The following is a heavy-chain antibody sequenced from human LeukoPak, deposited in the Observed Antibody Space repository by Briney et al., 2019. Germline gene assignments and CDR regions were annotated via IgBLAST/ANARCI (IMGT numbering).Heavy chain of an antibody. Sequence: SETLSLTCTVSGGSISSSYYYWGWIRQPPGKGLEWIGSIYSSGSTYYNPSLKSRVTISVDTSKNQFSLKLTSVTAADMAVYYCARHYGPWGQGTLVTVSS. D-gene: IGHD4-17*01. CDR1: GGSISSSYYY. V-gene: IGHV4-39*01. J-gene: IGHJ5*02. CDR3: ARHYGP. CDR2: IYSSGST.